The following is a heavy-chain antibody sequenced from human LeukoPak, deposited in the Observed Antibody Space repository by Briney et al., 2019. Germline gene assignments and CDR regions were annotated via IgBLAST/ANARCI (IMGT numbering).Heavy chain of an antibody. CDR1: GGSNRSYY. V-gene: IGHV4-59*01. J-gene: IGHJ5*02. D-gene: IGHD3-3*01. Sequence: NPSETLSLTCTVSGGSNRSYYWSWIRQPPGKGLGGIGYIYYSGSTNYNPSLKSRVTISVDTSKNQFSLKLSSVTAADTAVYYCARSRITIFGVVTGFDPWGQGTLVTVSS. CDR2: IYYSGST. CDR3: ARSRITIFGVVTGFDP.